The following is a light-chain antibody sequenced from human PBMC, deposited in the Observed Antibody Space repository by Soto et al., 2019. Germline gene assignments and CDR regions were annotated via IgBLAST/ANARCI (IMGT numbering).Light chain of an antibody. Sequence: QSALTQPASVSGSPGQSITISCTGTSSDVGAYNYVSWYQQYPGRAPKVIIFEVRKRPSGVSTRFSGSKSGDTASLTISGLQAEDEADYYCSSYRSSTTFVVGTGTKVTVL. V-gene: IGLV2-14*01. CDR3: SSYRSSTTFV. J-gene: IGLJ1*01. CDR2: EVR. CDR1: SSDVGAYNY.